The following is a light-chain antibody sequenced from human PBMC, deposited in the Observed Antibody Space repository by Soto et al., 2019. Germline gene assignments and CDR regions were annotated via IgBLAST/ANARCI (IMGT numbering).Light chain of an antibody. CDR1: QSVSSL. J-gene: IGKJ3*01. CDR2: DAS. V-gene: IGKV3-11*01. CDR3: HQRSNWPPS. Sequence: EIVLTQSPATLSLSPGERATRSCRASQSVSSLLAWYQQKPGQAPRLLIYDASNRATGIPARFSGSGSGTDFTLTISSLEPEDFAIYYCHQRSNWPPSFGPGTTVDI.